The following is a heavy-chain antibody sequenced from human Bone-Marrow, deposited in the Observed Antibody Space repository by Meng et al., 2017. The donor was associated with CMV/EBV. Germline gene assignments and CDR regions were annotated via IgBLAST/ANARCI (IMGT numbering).Heavy chain of an antibody. CDR1: AYTFTSYY. CDR2: INPSGGST. V-gene: IGHV1-46*01. D-gene: IGHD3-16*02. Sequence: ASVKVSCKPSAYTFTSYYMHWVRQAPGQGLEWMGIINPSGGSTSYAQKFQGRVTMTRDTSTSTVYMELSSLRSEDTAVYYCARDDYVWGSYRRYDYWGQGTLVTVSS. J-gene: IGHJ4*02. CDR3: ARDDYVWGSYRRYDY.